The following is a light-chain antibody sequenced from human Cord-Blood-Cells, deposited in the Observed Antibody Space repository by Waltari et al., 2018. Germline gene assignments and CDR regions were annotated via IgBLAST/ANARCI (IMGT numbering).Light chain of an antibody. Sequence: DIQMTQSPSTLSASVGDRVTITCRASQSISSWLAWYQQKPGKAPKLLIYDASSLESGVPSRVSGSGSGTEFTLTISSLQPDDFATYYCQQYNGYYTFGQGTKLEIK. V-gene: IGKV1-5*01. CDR3: QQYNGYYT. J-gene: IGKJ2*01. CDR1: QSISSW. CDR2: DAS.